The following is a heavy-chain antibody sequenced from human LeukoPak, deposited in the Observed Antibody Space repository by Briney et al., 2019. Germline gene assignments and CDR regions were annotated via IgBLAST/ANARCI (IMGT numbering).Heavy chain of an antibody. V-gene: IGHV3-43*01. Sequence: GGSLRLSCAASGFTFDDYTMSWVRQAPGKGLEWVALISWDGDNTYYADSVKARFTISRDNSKNSLYLQMNSLRTEDTALYYCAKGNSIAVSAFFDYWGQGTLVTVSS. D-gene: IGHD6-19*01. CDR1: GFTFDDYT. J-gene: IGHJ4*02. CDR3: AKGNSIAVSAFFDY. CDR2: ISWDGDNT.